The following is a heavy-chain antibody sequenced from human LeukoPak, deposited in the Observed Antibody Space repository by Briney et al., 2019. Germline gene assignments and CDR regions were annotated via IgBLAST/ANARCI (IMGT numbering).Heavy chain of an antibody. CDR3: ARGGPLHYYYYYYMDV. Sequence: ASVKVSCKASRYTFTGYYMHWVRQAPGQGLEWMGWINPNSGGTNYTEKFQGRVTMTRDTSISTAYMEVRRLRSDHTAVYYCARGGPLHYYYYYYMDVWGDGTTVTVSS. CDR2: INPNSGGT. V-gene: IGHV1-2*02. J-gene: IGHJ6*03. CDR1: RYTFTGYY.